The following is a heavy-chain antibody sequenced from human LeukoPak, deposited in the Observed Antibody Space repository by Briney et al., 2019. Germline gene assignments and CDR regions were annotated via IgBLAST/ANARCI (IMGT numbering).Heavy chain of an antibody. CDR2: ISSSSYI. V-gene: IGHV3-21*01. Sequence: GGSLRLSXAASGFTFSSYSMNWVRQAPGKGLEWVSSISSSSYIYYADSVKGRFTISRDNAKNSLYLQMNSLRAEDTAVYYCARVVGATTVCWGQGTLVTVSS. CDR1: GFTFSSYS. D-gene: IGHD1-26*01. J-gene: IGHJ4*02. CDR3: ARVVGATTVC.